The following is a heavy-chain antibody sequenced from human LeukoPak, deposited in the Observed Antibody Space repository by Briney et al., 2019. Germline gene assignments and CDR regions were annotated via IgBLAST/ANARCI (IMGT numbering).Heavy chain of an antibody. V-gene: IGHV3-23*01. D-gene: IGHD2-8*01. CDR2: ISSSGGTT. Sequence: GGSLRLSCAASGFTFDDFAMHWVRQAPGKGLEWVSVISSSGGTTYYADSVKGRFTISRDNSKNTLYLQMNSLRAEDTAVYYCARKALGYCTNGVCYFDNWGQGTLVTVSS. CDR1: GFTFDDFA. J-gene: IGHJ4*02. CDR3: ARKALGYCTNGVCYFDN.